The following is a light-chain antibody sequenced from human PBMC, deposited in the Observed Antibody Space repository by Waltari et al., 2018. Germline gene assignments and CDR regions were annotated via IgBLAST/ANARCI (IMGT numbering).Light chain of an antibody. CDR2: KAS. CDR1: QSLNVW. V-gene: IGKV1-5*03. CDR3: QQYNDYRT. Sequence: DIQMTQSPSTLAASVGDTVTLTCRASQSLNVWLAWSQPKAGKAPKLLIYKASSLQNGVPSRFSGSGSGREFTLTITNLQPDDCGTYYCQQYNDYRTFGQGTRVEIK. J-gene: IGKJ1*01.